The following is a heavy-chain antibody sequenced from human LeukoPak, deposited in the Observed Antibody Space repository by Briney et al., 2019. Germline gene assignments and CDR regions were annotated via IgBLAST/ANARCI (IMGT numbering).Heavy chain of an antibody. CDR1: GFTFSSYE. Sequence: GGPLRLSCAASGFTFSSYEMNWVRQAPGKGLEWVSYISSSGSTIYYADSVKGRFTISRDNAKNSLYLQMNSLRAEDTAVYYCARAPDFGDFYYYGMDVWGQGTTVTVSS. J-gene: IGHJ6*02. CDR3: ARAPDFGDFYYYGMDV. V-gene: IGHV3-48*03. D-gene: IGHD3-3*01. CDR2: ISSSGSTI.